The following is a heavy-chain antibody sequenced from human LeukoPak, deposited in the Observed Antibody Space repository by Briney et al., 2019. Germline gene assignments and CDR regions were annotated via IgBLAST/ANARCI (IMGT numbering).Heavy chain of an antibody. D-gene: IGHD1-26*01. V-gene: IGHV4-31*03. CDR2: IYYSGST. Sequence: TLSLTCTVSGGSISSGGYYWSWIRQHPGKGLEWIGYIYYSGSTYYNPSLKSRVTISVDTSKNQFSLKLSSVTAADTAVYYCVRTGVGATRFDYWGQGTLVTVSS. CDR1: GGSISSGGYY. J-gene: IGHJ4*02. CDR3: VRTGVGATRFDY.